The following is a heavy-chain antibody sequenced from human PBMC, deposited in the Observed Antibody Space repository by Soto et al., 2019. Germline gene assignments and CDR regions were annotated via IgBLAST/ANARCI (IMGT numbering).Heavy chain of an antibody. V-gene: IGHV4-59*01. CDR1: GGSISSYY. Sequence: SETLSLTCTVSGGSISSYYWSWIRQPPGKGLEWIGYIYYSGSTNYNPSLKSRVTISVDTSKNQFSLKLSSVTAADTAVYYCATLYYDSSGYYDGYYYYGMDVWGQGTTVTVSS. CDR3: ATLYYDSSGYYDGYYYYGMDV. J-gene: IGHJ6*02. D-gene: IGHD3-22*01. CDR2: IYYSGST.